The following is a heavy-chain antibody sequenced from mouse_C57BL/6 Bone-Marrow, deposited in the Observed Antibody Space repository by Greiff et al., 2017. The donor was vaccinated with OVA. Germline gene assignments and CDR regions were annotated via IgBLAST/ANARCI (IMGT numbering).Heavy chain of an antibody. CDR2: IWSGGST. D-gene: IGHD5-2*01. Sequence: VQLQQSGPGLVQPSQSLSISCTASGFSLTSYGVHWVRQSPGKGLEWLGVIWSGGSTDYNAASISRLCIIKDNSKSQVFIKRISLQAEDTAIYYWARNYGIRYYFDYWGQGTTLTVSS. CDR1: GFSLTSYG. CDR3: ARNYGIRYYFDY. J-gene: IGHJ2*01. V-gene: IGHV2-2*01.